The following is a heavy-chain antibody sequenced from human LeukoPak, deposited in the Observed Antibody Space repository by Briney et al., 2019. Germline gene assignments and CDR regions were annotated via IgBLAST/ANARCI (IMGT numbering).Heavy chain of an antibody. D-gene: IGHD6-19*01. J-gene: IGHJ6*02. CDR1: GFTFDDYA. CDR2: ISWNSDSR. Sequence: GRSLRLSCAASGFTFDDYAMHWVRQAPGKGLEWVSGISWNSDSRGCADSVKGRFTISRDNAKKSLYLQMNSLRAEDTALYYCAKVAGPWTYYYYYGMDVWGQGTTVTVSS. V-gene: IGHV3-9*01. CDR3: AKVAGPWTYYYYYGMDV.